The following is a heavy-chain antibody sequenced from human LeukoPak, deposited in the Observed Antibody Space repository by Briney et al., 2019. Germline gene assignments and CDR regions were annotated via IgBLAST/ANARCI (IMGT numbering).Heavy chain of an antibody. D-gene: IGHD1-1*01. J-gene: IGHJ2*01. CDR3: ASWARLYKDWGGHIDF. V-gene: IGHV3-7*03. CDR1: AFRLSDGW. CDR2: IRKHGNEK. Sequence: GRSLSLSRLADAFRLSDGWMSSVSQAPGQGLEWVAIIRKHGNEKQYVDPARGRVTVSRDNAKNSLYLEMNMQIVEDTAVYYCASWARLYKDWGGHIDFWGRGTLVIVSS.